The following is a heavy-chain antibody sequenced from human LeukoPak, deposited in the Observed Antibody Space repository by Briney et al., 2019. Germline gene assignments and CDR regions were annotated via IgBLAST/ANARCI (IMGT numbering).Heavy chain of an antibody. Sequence: PSETLSLTCTVSGGSISSGSYYWSWIRQPAGKGLEWIGRIYTSGGTNYNPSLKSRVTISVDTSKNQFSLKLSSVTAADTALFYCAGGGNRYYYGSGSYYGFDYWGQGTLVTVSS. CDR1: GGSISSGSYY. CDR3: AGGGNRYYYGSGSYYGFDY. V-gene: IGHV4-61*02. D-gene: IGHD3-10*01. J-gene: IGHJ4*02. CDR2: IYTSGGT.